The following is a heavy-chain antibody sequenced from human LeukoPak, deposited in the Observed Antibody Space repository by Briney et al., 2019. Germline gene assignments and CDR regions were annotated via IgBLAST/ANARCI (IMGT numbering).Heavy chain of an antibody. CDR2: ISGSGGST. Sequence: GGTLRLSCAASGFTFSSYGMSWVRQAPGKGLEWVSAISGSGGSTYYADSVKGRFTISRDNSKNTLYLQMNSLRAEDTAVYYCAKDGSIVVVVAATSWFDPWGQGTLVTVSS. CDR1: GFTFSSYG. CDR3: AKDGSIVVVVAATSWFDP. V-gene: IGHV3-23*01. D-gene: IGHD2-15*01. J-gene: IGHJ5*02.